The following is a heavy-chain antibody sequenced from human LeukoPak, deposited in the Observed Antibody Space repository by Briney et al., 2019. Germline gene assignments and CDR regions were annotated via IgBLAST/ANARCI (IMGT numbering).Heavy chain of an antibody. V-gene: IGHV3-20*04. CDR2: INWNGGIT. D-gene: IGHD1-26*01. Sequence: AGGSLRLSCAASGFTFDDYGMSWVRQAPGKGLEWVSGINWNGGITAYADSVKGRFTISRDNSKNTLYLQMNSLRAEDTAVYYCASPLVGAHRGGFDYWGQGTLVTVSS. CDR1: GFTFDDYG. J-gene: IGHJ4*02. CDR3: ASPLVGAHRGGFDY.